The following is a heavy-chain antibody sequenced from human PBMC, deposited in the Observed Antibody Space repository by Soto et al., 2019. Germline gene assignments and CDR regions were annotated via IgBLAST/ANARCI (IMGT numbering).Heavy chain of an antibody. D-gene: IGHD6-19*01. CDR1: GFTFSTYA. CDR3: AKDRRQTAVAGNSDFDY. V-gene: IGHV3-23*01. Sequence: GGSLRLSCAVSGFTFSTYAMSWVRQAPGKGLEWVSTIRYRGGRTYYADSVKGRFTISRDNSKDPLYLQLNSLRAEDTAIYYCAKDRRQTAVAGNSDFDYWGQGTMVTVSS. J-gene: IGHJ4*02. CDR2: IRYRGGRT.